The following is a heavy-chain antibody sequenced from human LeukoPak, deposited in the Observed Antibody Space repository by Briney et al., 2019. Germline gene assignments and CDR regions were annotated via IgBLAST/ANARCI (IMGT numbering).Heavy chain of an antibody. Sequence: SETLSLTCTVSAGSISNSNYYWGWIRQPPGKGLEWIGSICYSGSTYYNPSLKSRVTISVDTSKNQFSLKLSSVTAADTAVYYCARGARAASNNWFDPWGQGTLVTVSS. CDR1: AGSISNSNYY. CDR3: ARGARAASNNWFDP. J-gene: IGHJ5*02. D-gene: IGHD2-15*01. CDR2: ICYSGST. V-gene: IGHV4-39*07.